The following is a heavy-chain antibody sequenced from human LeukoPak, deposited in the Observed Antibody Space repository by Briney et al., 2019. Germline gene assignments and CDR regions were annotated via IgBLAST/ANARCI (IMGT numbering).Heavy chain of an antibody. Sequence: GGSLRLSCRASGFTFSSYAMSWVRQAPGEGLAWVSAISGSDGRTYYADSVKGRFTISRDDSKDTLYLQMNSLRAEDTALYYCARDGGYSSSPPNYWGQGTLVTVSS. CDR1: GFTFSSYA. CDR3: ARDGGYSSSPPNY. CDR2: ISGSDGRT. D-gene: IGHD6-13*01. V-gene: IGHV3-23*01. J-gene: IGHJ4*02.